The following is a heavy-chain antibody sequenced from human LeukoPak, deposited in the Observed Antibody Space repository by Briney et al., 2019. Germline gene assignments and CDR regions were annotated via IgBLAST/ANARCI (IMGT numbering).Heavy chain of an antibody. Sequence: ASVKVSCKASGYTFTSYGISWVRQATGQGLEWMGWMNPNSGNTGYAQKFQGRVTMTRNTSISTAYMELSSLRSEDTAVYYCARAPTRITMVRGVGGYWGQGTLVTVSS. V-gene: IGHV1-8*02. CDR3: ARAPTRITMVRGVGGY. CDR2: MNPNSGNT. CDR1: GYTFTSYG. D-gene: IGHD3-10*01. J-gene: IGHJ4*02.